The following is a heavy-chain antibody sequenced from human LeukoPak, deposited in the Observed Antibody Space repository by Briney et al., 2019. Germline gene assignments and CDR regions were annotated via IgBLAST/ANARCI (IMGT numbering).Heavy chain of an antibody. V-gene: IGHV3-21*01. CDR1: GFTFSSYS. CDR3: ARATGGLDYYFDS. Sequence: GGSLRLSCAASGFTFSSYSLNWVRQAPGEGLEWVSSISSGGGYIYYADSVKGRVTISRDNAKNSLYLQMNSLRAEDTALYYCARATGGLDYYFDSWGQGTLVTVSS. D-gene: IGHD4-23*01. J-gene: IGHJ4*02. CDR2: ISSGGGYI.